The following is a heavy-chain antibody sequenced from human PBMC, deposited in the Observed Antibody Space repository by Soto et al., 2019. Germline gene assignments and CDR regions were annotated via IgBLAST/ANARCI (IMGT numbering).Heavy chain of an antibody. CDR3: ARDGVYGDYFDY. V-gene: IGHV4-31*03. J-gene: IGHJ4*02. Sequence: SETLSLTCTVSGGSISSGGYYWSWIRQHPGKGLEWIGYIYYSGSTYYNPSLKSRVTISVDTSKNQFSLKLSSVTAAVTAVYCCARDGVYGDYFDYWGQGTLVTGS. CDR2: IYYSGST. D-gene: IGHD4-17*01. CDR1: GGSISSGGYY.